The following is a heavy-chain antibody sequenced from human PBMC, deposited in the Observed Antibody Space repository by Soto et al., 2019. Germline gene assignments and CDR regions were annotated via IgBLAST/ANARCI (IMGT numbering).Heavy chain of an antibody. V-gene: IGHV3-48*03. J-gene: IGHJ6*02. CDR3: ARDQSPFYYDSSGYYYRFYGMDV. D-gene: IGHD3-22*01. CDR1: GFTFSRYE. Sequence: PGGSLRLSCAASGFTFSRYEVNWVRQAPGKGLEWLSYISTSGTTIFYADSVKGRFTISRDNAKNSLYLQMNSLRAEDTAVYYCARDQSPFYYDSSGYYYRFYGMDVWGQGTTVTVSS. CDR2: ISTSGTTI.